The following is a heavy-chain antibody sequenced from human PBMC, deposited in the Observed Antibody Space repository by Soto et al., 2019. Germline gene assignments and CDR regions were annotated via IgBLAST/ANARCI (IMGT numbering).Heavy chain of an antibody. CDR3: AIQDCTNDVCLEAAVTVGGALEY. J-gene: IGHJ4*02. V-gene: IGHV3-74*01. Sequence: EVQLVESGGGLVQPGEALRLSCAASGFTFNKYWMHWVRLAPGKGPVWVSYISSDGTTTDYADSVKGRFTISRDNANNMLYLQMDSLRVEDTAVYYCAIQDCTNDVCLEAAVTVGGALEYWGQGAQVTVSS. D-gene: IGHD2-8*01. CDR1: GFTFNKYW. CDR2: ISSDGTTT.